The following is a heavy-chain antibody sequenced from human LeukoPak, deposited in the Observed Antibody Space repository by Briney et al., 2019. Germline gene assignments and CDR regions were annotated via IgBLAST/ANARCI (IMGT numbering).Heavy chain of an antibody. D-gene: IGHD6-13*01. J-gene: IGHJ6*02. CDR2: ILYDGVNK. Sequence: PGRSLRLSCTASGFNFGSFGMHWVRQAPGKGLEWVAVILYDGVNKHYADSVKGRFTISRDNSKNTLYLQMNSLRAEDTAVYYCSSSSPIYFYYYYYGMDVWGQGTTVTVSS. CDR1: GFNFGSFG. CDR3: SSSSPIYFYYYYYGMDV. V-gene: IGHV3-30*03.